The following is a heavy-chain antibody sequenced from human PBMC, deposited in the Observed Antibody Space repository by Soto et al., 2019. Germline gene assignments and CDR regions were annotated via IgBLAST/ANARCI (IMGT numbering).Heavy chain of an antibody. J-gene: IGHJ6*02. CDR3: ARGIFYYDSSGSHYGMDV. D-gene: IGHD3-22*01. CDR2: MNPNSGNT. Sequence: WASVKVSCKASGYTFTSYDINWVRQATGQGLEWMGWMNPNSGNTGYAQKFQGRVTMTRNTSISTAYMELSSLRSEDTAVYYCARGIFYYDSSGSHYGMDVWGQGTTVTVSS. V-gene: IGHV1-8*01. CDR1: GYTFTSYD.